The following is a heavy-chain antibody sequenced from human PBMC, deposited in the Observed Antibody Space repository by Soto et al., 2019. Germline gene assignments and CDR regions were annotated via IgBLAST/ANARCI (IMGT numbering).Heavy chain of an antibody. CDR1: GFTFSSYG. D-gene: IGHD2-21*01. Sequence: GSLRLSCAASGFTFSSYGMHWVRQAPGKGLEWVAVIWYDGSNKYYADSVKGRFTISRDNSKNTLYLQMNSLRAEDTAVYYCARSDGGDPYYYSYGMDVWGQGTTVTVSS. CDR2: IWYDGSNK. J-gene: IGHJ6*01. CDR3: ARSDGGDPYYYSYGMDV. V-gene: IGHV3-33*01.